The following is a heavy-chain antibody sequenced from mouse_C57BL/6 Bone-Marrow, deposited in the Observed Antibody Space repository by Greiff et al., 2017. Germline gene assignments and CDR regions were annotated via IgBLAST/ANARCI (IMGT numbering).Heavy chain of an antibody. CDR1: GYTFTSYW. V-gene: IGHV1-64*01. CDR2: IHPNSGST. CDR3: ARRSNLKYFDV. Sequence: QVQLQQPGAELVKPGASVKLSCKASGYTFTSYWMLWVKQRPGQGLEWIGMIHPNSGSTNYNEKFKSKATLTVDKSSSTAYMQLSSLTSEDSAVYYCARRSNLKYFDVWGTGTTVTVSS. J-gene: IGHJ1*03. D-gene: IGHD2-5*01.